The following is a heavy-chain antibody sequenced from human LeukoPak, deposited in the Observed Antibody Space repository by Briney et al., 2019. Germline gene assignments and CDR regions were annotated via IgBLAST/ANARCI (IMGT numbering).Heavy chain of an antibody. D-gene: IGHD1-1*01. CDR1: GGTFSSYA. Sequence: SVKVSCKASGGTFSSYAISWVRQAPGQGLEWMGGIIPIFGTANYAQKLQGRVTITTDESTSTAYMELSSLRSEDTAVYYCARDSSKGWVERLGYYYYMDVWGKGTTVTVSS. CDR2: IIPIFGTA. CDR3: ARDSSKGWVERLGYYYYMDV. V-gene: IGHV1-69*05. J-gene: IGHJ6*03.